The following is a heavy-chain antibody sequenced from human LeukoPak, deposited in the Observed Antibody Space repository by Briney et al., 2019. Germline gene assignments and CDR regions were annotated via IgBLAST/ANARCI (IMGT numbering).Heavy chain of an antibody. CDR2: ISTYNGNT. CDR1: GYTFTKYG. D-gene: IGHD4-17*01. V-gene: IGHV1-18*01. Sequence: ASVKVSCKASGYTFTKYGITWVRQAPGQGLEWMGWISTYNGNTNYAQEPQGRVTMTTDTSTSTAYMELRSLISDDAAVYYCARGDDYGDYWGLYWGQGTPVTVSS. J-gene: IGHJ4*02. CDR3: ARGDDYGDYWGLY.